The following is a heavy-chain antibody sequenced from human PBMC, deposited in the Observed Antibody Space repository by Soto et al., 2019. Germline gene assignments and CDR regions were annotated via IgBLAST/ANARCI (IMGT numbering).Heavy chain of an antibody. CDR1: GFTFSSYE. V-gene: IGHV3-48*03. CDR2: ISSSGSTI. J-gene: IGHJ6*02. Sequence: GGSLRLSCAASGFTFSSYEMNWVRQAPGKGLEWVSYISSSGSTIYYADSVKGRFTISRDNAKNPLYLQMNSLRAEDTAVYYCARRSSWPYYYYGMDVWGQGTTVTVS. CDR3: ARRSSWPYYYYGMDV. D-gene: IGHD6-13*01.